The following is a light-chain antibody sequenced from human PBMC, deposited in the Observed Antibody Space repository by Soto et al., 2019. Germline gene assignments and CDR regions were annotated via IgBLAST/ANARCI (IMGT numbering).Light chain of an antibody. J-gene: IGKJ5*01. CDR3: QQDFQRPPIT. CDR2: GSF. V-gene: IGKV3-15*01. CDR1: QSVSSN. Sequence: KQYRSTLSMTPRARATLSCSSSQSVSSNLTWYRQKPGQAPRLLIVGSFARATGIPARFSGSGSGSEFTLTISKVEAEDVGVYYCQQDFQRPPITFGQGTRLEIK.